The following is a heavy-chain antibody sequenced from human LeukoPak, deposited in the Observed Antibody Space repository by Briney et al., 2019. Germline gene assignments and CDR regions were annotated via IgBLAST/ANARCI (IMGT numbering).Heavy chain of an antibody. V-gene: IGHV1-69*04. CDR2: IIPILGIA. Sequence: SVKVSCKASGYSFTSYGISWVRQAPGQGLEWMGRIIPILGIANYAQKFQGRVTITADKSTSTAYMELSSLRSEDTAVYYCARDDCSGGSCYFLLYYWGQGTLVSVSS. D-gene: IGHD2-15*01. CDR3: ARDDCSGGSCYFLLYY. CDR1: GYSFTSYG. J-gene: IGHJ4*02.